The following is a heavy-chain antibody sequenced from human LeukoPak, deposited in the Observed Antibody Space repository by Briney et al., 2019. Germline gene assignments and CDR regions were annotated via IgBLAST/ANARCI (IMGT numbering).Heavy chain of an antibody. CDR3: AKGVVGGRRDYYSYFDY. D-gene: IGHD3-22*01. Sequence: GGSLRLSCAASGFTFSSCAMSWVRQAPGKGLEWVSGISDSGVTTYHADSVKGRFTISRDNSKNTLYLQMNSLRAEDTALYYCAKGVVGGRRDYYSYFDYWGQGTLVTVSS. CDR1: GFTFSSCA. V-gene: IGHV3-23*01. J-gene: IGHJ4*02. CDR2: ISDSGVTT.